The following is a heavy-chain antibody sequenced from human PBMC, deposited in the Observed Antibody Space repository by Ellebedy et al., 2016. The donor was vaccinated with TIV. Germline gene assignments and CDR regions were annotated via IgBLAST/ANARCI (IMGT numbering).Heavy chain of an antibody. D-gene: IGHD3-3*01. V-gene: IGHV1-2*02. CDR2: INPNSGGT. CDR3: ASGGGNRFLEWLSNNYYYYMDV. Sequence: ASVKVSCXASGYTFTGYYMHWVRQAPGQGLEWMGWINPNSGGTNYAQKFQGRVTMTRDTSISTAYMELSRLRSDDTAVYYCASGGGNRFLEWLSNNYYYYMDVWGKGTTVTVSS. CDR1: GYTFTGYY. J-gene: IGHJ6*03.